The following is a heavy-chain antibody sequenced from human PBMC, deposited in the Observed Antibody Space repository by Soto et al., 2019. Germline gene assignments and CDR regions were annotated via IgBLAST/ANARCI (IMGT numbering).Heavy chain of an antibody. V-gene: IGHV1-8*01. CDR2: MNPNSGNT. CDR3: ARSPRFDYGDCRFDP. Sequence: VSVKVSCKASGYTFTSYDINWVRQATGQGLEWMGWMNPNSGNTGYAQKFQGRVTMTRNTSISTAYMELSSLRSEDTAVYYCARSPRFDYGDCRFDPWGQGTLVTVSS. J-gene: IGHJ5*02. D-gene: IGHD4-17*01. CDR1: GYTFTSYD.